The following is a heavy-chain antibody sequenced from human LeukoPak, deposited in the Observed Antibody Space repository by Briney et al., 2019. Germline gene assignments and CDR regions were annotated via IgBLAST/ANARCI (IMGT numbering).Heavy chain of an antibody. CDR3: ARGAAVAGTNY. J-gene: IGHJ4*02. CDR1: GGSISSGTYY. V-gene: IGHV4-61*02. CDR2: IYTSGSTSGST. D-gene: IGHD6-19*01. Sequence: SETLSLTCIVSGGSISSGTYYWNWIRQPAGKGLEWIGRIYTSGSTSGSTSCNPSLKSRVTISVDMSKNQFSLKLSSVTAADTAVYYCARGAAVAGTNYWGQGTLVTVSS.